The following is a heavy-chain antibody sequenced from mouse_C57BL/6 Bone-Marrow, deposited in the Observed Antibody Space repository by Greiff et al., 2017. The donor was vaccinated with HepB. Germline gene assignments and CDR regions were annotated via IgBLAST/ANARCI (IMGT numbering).Heavy chain of an antibody. CDR2: ILTNSGST. V-gene: IGHV1-64*01. Sequence: QVQLQQPGAELVKPGASVKLSCKASGYTFTSYWMHWVKQRPGQGLEWIGMILTNSGSTNYNEKFKSKATLTVDKSSSTAYKQLSSLTSEDSAVYYCAREGYHWDEYYDMDYWGQGTSVTVSS. J-gene: IGHJ4*01. D-gene: IGHD4-1*01. CDR1: GYTFTSYW. CDR3: AREGYHWDEYYDMDY.